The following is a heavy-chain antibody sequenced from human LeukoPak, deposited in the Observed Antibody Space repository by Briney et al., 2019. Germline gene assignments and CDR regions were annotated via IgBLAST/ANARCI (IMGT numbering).Heavy chain of an antibody. CDR1: GFTFSTYA. J-gene: IGHJ4*02. V-gene: IGHV3-23*01. CDR3: ARDRGRYYDSRGFYWGYYFDS. Sequence: GGSLRLSCAASGFTFSTYAVNWVRQAPGKGLEWVSTISGSGDSTYYADSVRRRFTISRDNSKDKLYLQMSSVRVDDTAVYYCARDRGRYYDSRGFYWGYYFDSWGQGILVTVST. D-gene: IGHD3-22*01. CDR2: ISGSGDST.